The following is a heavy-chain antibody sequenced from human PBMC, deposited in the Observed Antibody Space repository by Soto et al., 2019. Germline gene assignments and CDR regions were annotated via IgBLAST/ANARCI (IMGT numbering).Heavy chain of an antibody. J-gene: IGHJ6*02. CDR1: GGSFTSNNW. CDR3: ARALTAGLYYDDIWGTYLPKSYALDV. CDR2: IKQDGSEK. V-gene: IGHV3-7*01. D-gene: IGHD3-16*01. Sequence: LSLTCAVSGGSFTSNNWWTWVRQAPGKGLEWVANIKQDGSEKYYVDSVKGRFTVSRDNAENSLYLQMNSLRDEDTAVYYCARALTAGLYYDDIWGTYLPKSYALDVWGPGTTVTVSS.